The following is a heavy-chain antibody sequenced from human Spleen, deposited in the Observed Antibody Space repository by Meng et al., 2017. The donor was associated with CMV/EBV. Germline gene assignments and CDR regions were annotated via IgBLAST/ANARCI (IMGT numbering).Heavy chain of an antibody. V-gene: IGHV3-21*04. Sequence: GESLKISCAASGFTFSSYAMTWVRQAPGKGLEWVSSISGRSSYIFYADSVKGRFTISRDKSKNTLYLQMNSLRAEDTAVYYCAKDRERRNYGRAMDVWGQGTTVTVSS. CDR2: ISGRSSYI. CDR1: GFTFSSYA. D-gene: IGHD1-7*01. J-gene: IGHJ6*02. CDR3: AKDRERRNYGRAMDV.